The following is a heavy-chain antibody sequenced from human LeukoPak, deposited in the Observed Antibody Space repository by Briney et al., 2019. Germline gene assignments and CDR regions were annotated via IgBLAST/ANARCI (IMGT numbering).Heavy chain of an antibody. J-gene: IGHJ6*02. D-gene: IGHD3-3*01. CDR1: GHTFTSYG. Sequence: ASVKVSCKASGHTFTSYGISWVRQAPGQGLEWMGWISAYNGNTNYAQKLQGRVTMTTDTSTSTAYMELRSLRSDDTAVYYCARDTITIFGVVIIRDYYYYGMDVWGQGTTVTVSS. V-gene: IGHV1-18*01. CDR2: ISAYNGNT. CDR3: ARDTITIFGVVIIRDYYYYGMDV.